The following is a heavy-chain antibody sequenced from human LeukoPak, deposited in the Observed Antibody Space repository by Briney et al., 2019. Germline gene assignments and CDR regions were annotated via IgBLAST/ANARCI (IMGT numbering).Heavy chain of an antibody. Sequence: PSETLSLTCTVSGGSISSGGYYWRWIRQHPGKGLEWIGYIYYSGSTYYNPSLKSRVTISVDTSKNQFSLKLSSVTAADTAVYYCARERAARTYYYYMDVWGKGTTVTVSS. CDR2: IYYSGST. J-gene: IGHJ6*03. V-gene: IGHV4-31*03. CDR3: ARERAARTYYYYMDV. D-gene: IGHD6-6*01. CDR1: GGSISSGGYY.